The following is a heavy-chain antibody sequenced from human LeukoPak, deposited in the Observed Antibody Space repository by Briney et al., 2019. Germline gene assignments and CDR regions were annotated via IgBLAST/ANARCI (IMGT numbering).Heavy chain of an antibody. CDR1: GFTFSSYA. Sequence: GGSLRLSCAASGFTFSSYAMSWVRQAPGKGLEWVSAISGSGGSTYYADSVKGRFTISRDNSKNTLYLQMNSLRAEDTAVYYCARHEVGYCDGGSCPYYFDYWGQGTLVTVSS. CDR3: ARHEVGYCDGGSCPYYFDY. V-gene: IGHV3-23*01. J-gene: IGHJ4*02. D-gene: IGHD2-15*01. CDR2: ISGSGGST.